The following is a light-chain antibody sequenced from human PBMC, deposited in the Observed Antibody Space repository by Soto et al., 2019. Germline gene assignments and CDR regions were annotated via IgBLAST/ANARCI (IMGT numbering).Light chain of an antibody. CDR1: SSNIGAGSD. CDR3: QSYDNSLTGYVI. CDR2: GNT. Sequence: QAVLTQPPSVSGAPGQRVTISCTGSSSNIGAGSDVQWYQQLPGTAPNLLIYGNTNRPSGVPDRFSGSKSGTSASLAITGLQAEDEADYYCQSYDNSLTGYVIFGGGTKLTVL. J-gene: IGLJ2*01. V-gene: IGLV1-40*01.